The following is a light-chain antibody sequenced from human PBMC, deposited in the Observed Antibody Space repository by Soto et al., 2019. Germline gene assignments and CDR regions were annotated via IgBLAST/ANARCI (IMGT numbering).Light chain of an antibody. Sequence: DIQMTQSPSTLSASVGDRVTITCRASQSISSWLAWYQQKPGKAPKLLIYDASRLESGVPSRFSGGGSGTEFTLTISSLQPDDFATYYCQQYNSYSFGQGTKVDIK. CDR2: DAS. CDR1: QSISSW. CDR3: QQYNSYS. J-gene: IGKJ2*01. V-gene: IGKV1-5*01.